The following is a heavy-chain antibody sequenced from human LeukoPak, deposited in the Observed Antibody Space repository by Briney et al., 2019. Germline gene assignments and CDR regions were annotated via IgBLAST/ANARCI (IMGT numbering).Heavy chain of an antibody. D-gene: IGHD3-10*01. CDR3: ARRFTRGDWFDP. CDR1: GYTFTGYY. V-gene: IGHV1-2*02. J-gene: IGHJ5*02. CDR2: INPNSGGT. Sequence: ASVKVSCKASGYTFTGYYMHWVRQAPGQGLGWRGWINPNSGGTNHAQKFQGRVTMTRDTSISTAYMELSRLRSDDTAVYYCARRFTRGDWFDPWGQGTLVTVSS.